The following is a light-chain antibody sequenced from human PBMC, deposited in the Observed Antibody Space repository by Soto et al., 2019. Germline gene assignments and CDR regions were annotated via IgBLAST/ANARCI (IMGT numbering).Light chain of an antibody. CDR1: QGVSGSY. CDR3: QQYGSSPLT. J-gene: IGKJ4*01. Sequence: ETVSTQSPGTVSLSPGERXXXXXXXSQGVSGSYLAWYQQKPGQAPRLLIYGAXSRATGIPDRFSGSGSGTDFTLTISRLEPEDFAVYYCQQYGSSPLTFGRGTKVDIK. V-gene: IGKV3-20*01. CDR2: GAX.